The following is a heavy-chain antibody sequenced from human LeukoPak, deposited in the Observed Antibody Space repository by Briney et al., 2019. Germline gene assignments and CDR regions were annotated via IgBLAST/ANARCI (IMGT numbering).Heavy chain of an antibody. V-gene: IGHV3-33*01. CDR2: IWYDGSNK. CDR1: GFTFSNYG. Sequence: GGSLRLSCAASGFTFSNYGMHWVRQAPGKGLEWVAVIWYDGSNKYYGDSVKGRFTISRDNSKNTLYLQMNSLRAEDTAVYYCARGFLGYHDYWGQGTLVTVSS. CDR3: ARGFLGYHDY. J-gene: IGHJ4*02. D-gene: IGHD3-16*02.